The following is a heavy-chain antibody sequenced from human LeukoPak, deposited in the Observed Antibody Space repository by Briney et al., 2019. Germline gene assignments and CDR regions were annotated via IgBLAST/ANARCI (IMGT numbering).Heavy chain of an antibody. V-gene: IGHV3-23*01. CDR3: AKDGQYSSSSPYYFDY. CDR1: GFTFSSYA. J-gene: IGHJ4*02. D-gene: IGHD6-6*01. CDR2: ISFSGGTT. Sequence: GGSLRLSCAASGFTFSSYAMSWVRQAPGKGLEWVSGISFSGGTTYYADSVKGRFTISRDNSKNTLYLQMNSLRAEDTAVYYCAKDGQYSSSSPYYFDYWGQGILVTVSS.